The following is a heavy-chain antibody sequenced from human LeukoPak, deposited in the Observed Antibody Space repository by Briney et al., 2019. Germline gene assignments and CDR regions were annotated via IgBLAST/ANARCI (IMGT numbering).Heavy chain of an antibody. J-gene: IGHJ4*02. V-gene: IGHV3-30*18. CDR1: GFTFSSYG. CDR3: AKDQDGGLDY. Sequence: GGSLRLSCAASGFTFSSYGMHWVRQAPGKGLEWVAVISYDGSNKYYADSVKGRFTISRDNSKNTLYLQMNSLRAEDTAVYYCAKDQDGGLDYWGQGTLVTVSS. CDR2: ISYDGSNK. D-gene: IGHD5-24*01.